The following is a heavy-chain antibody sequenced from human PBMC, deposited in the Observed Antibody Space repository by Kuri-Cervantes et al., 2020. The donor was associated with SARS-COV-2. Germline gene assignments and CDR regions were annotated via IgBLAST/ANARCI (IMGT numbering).Heavy chain of an antibody. J-gene: IGHJ6*02. V-gene: IGHV1-3*01. CDR1: GYTFTSYA. Sequence: ASVKVSCKASGYTFTSYAMHWVRQAPGQRLEWMGWINAGNGNTKYSQKFQGRVTITRDTSASTAYMELSSLRSEDTAVYYCARDFVVVPAAMAMDVWGQGTTVTVSS. CDR2: INAGNGNT. D-gene: IGHD2-2*01. CDR3: ARDFVVVPAAMAMDV.